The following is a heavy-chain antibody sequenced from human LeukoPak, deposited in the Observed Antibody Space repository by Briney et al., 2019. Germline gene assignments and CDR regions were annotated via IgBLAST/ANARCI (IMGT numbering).Heavy chain of an antibody. CDR2: ISSSSSYI. J-gene: IGHJ4*02. D-gene: IGHD3-16*01. CDR3: ARDGSYDYVWGSVHYYFDY. CDR1: GFTFSSYS. Sequence: GGSLRLSCAASGFTFSSYSMNWVRQAPGKGLEWVSSISSSSSYIYYADSVKGRFTISRDNAKNSLYLQMNSLRAEDTAVYYCARDGSYDYVWGSVHYYFDYWGQGTLVTVSS. V-gene: IGHV3-21*01.